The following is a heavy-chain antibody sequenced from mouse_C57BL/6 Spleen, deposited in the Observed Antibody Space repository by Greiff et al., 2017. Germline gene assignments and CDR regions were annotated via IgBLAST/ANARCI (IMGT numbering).Heavy chain of an antibody. V-gene: IGHV2-6-1*01. CDR1: GFSLTSYG. CDR3: ARHGLGRDYYAMDY. J-gene: IGHJ4*01. CDR2: IWSDGST. D-gene: IGHD4-1*01. Sequence: VQLQQSGPGLVAPSQGLSITCTVSGFSLTSYGVHWVRQPPGKGLEWLVVIWSDGSTTYNSALKSRLSISKDNSKSQVFLKMNSLQTDDTAMYYCARHGLGRDYYAMDYWVKEPQSPSPQ.